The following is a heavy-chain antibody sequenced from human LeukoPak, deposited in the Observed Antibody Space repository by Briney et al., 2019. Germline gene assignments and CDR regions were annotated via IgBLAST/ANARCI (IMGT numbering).Heavy chain of an antibody. CDR2: INPNSGGT. Sequence: ASVTVSCTASGYTFTGYYMHWVRQAPGQGLEWMGWINPNSGGTNYAQKFQGRVTMTRDTSISTAYMELSRLRSDDTAVYYCARTYYYDSSGYPNWFDPWGQGTLVTVSS. D-gene: IGHD3-22*01. CDR1: GYTFTGYY. V-gene: IGHV1-2*02. J-gene: IGHJ5*02. CDR3: ARTYYYDSSGYPNWFDP.